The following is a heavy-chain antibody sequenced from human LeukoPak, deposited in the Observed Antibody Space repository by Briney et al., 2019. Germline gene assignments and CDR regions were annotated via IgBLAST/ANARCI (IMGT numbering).Heavy chain of an antibody. J-gene: IGHJ6*03. CDR2: IRSKANSYAT. CDR1: GFTFSGSA. Sequence: GGSLRLSCAASGFTFSGSAMHWVRQASGKGLEWVGRIRSKANSYATAYAASVKGRFTISRDDSKNTAYLQMNSLKTEDTAVYYCTRHSNFDWSPEYYYYYMDVWGKGTTVTISS. D-gene: IGHD3-9*01. V-gene: IGHV3-73*01. CDR3: TRHSNFDWSPEYYYYYMDV.